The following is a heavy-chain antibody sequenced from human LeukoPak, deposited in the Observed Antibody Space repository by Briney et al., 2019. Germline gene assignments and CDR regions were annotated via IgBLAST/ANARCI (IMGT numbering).Heavy chain of an antibody. J-gene: IGHJ4*02. V-gene: IGHV3-23*01. Sequence: PGGSLRLSCAASGFTFSTYAMSWVRQAPGRGLEWVSALTNSGGSGGVTYYADSVKGLFIISRDNSKSALYLQLSSLRAEDTAVYYCAKAMSTDHYDSRGFFRVDFDFWGQGTLVTVSS. CDR3: AKAMSTDHYDSRGFFRVDFDF. CDR1: GFTFSTYA. D-gene: IGHD3-22*01. CDR2: LTNSGGSGGVT.